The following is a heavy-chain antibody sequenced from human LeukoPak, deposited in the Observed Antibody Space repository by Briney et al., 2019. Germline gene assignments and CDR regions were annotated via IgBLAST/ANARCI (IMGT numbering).Heavy chain of an antibody. CDR1: GYTFTDYY. J-gene: IGHJ3*02. CDR2: VDLEDGET. D-gene: IGHD3-22*01. V-gene: IGHV1-69-2*01. Sequence: GASVKISCKVSGYTFTDYYMHWVQQAPGKGLEWMGLVDLEDGETIYAEKFQGRVTITADTSTDTAYMELSSLRSEDTAVYYCATDPFDSSGHDAFDIRGQGTMVTVSS. CDR3: ATDPFDSSGHDAFDI.